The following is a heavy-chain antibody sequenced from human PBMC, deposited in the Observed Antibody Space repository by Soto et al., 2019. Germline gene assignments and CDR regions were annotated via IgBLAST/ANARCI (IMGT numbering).Heavy chain of an antibody. D-gene: IGHD6-19*01. Sequence: ASVKVSCKXSGGTFKSFTFTWVRQAPGQGLEWMGGFIPIFETATYAQKFQDRVTITADESRSTVSMELSSLRSADTAVYYCATKAVSGWFFDYWGQGTVVTVSS. V-gene: IGHV1-69*13. CDR2: FIPIFETA. J-gene: IGHJ4*02. CDR3: ATKAVSGWFFDY. CDR1: GGTFKSFT.